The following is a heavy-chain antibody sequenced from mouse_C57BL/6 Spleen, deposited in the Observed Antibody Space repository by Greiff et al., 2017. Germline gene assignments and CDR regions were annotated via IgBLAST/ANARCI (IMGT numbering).Heavy chain of an antibody. CDR3: AKRDSSGYVPFAY. CDR1: GFSLTSYG. J-gene: IGHJ3*01. D-gene: IGHD3-2*02. CDR2: IWGGGST. Sequence: VHLVESGPGLVAPSQSLSISCTVSGFSLTSYGVDWVRQPPGKGLEWLGVIWGGGSTNYNSALMSSLSISQDNSKSQVFLKMNSLQTDDTAMYYCAKRDSSGYVPFAYWGQGTLVTVSA. V-gene: IGHV2-9*01.